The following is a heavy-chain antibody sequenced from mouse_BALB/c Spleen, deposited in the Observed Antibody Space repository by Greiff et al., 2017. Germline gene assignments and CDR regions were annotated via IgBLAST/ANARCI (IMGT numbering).Heavy chain of an antibody. CDR2: ISYSGST. J-gene: IGHJ4*01. CDR3: ASLHYYGYDAMDY. D-gene: IGHD1-2*01. V-gene: IGHV3-2*02. Sequence: VQLQQSGPGLVKPSQSLSLTCTVTGYSITSDYAWNWIRQFPGNKLEWMGYISYSGSTSYNPSLKSRISITRDTSKNQFFLQLNSVTTEDTATYYCASLHYYGYDAMDYWGQGTSVTVSS. CDR1: GYSITSDYA.